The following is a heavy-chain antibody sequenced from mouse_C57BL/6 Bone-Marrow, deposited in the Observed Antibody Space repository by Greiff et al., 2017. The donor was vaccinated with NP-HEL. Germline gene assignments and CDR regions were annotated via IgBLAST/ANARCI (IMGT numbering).Heavy chain of an antibody. CDR3: ARVYGSSYVRDWYFDV. CDR2: INYDGSST. CDR1: GFTFSDYY. J-gene: IGHJ1*03. Sequence: EVHLVESEGGLVQPGSSMKLSCTASGFTFSDYYMALVRQVPEKGLEWVANINYDGSSTYYLDSLKSRFIISRDNAKNILYLQMSSLKSEDTATYYCARVYGSSYVRDWYFDVWGTGTTVTVSS. D-gene: IGHD1-1*01. V-gene: IGHV5-16*01.